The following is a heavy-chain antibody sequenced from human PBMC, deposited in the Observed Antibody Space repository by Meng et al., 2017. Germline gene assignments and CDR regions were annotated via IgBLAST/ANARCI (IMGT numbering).Heavy chain of an antibody. Sequence: SVKVSCKASGGTFSSYAISWVRQAPGQGLEWMGGIIPIFGTANYAQKFQGRVTITTDESTSTAYMELSSLRSEDTAVYYCARELMVRGVYKYFGYWGQGTRVTVSS. D-gene: IGHD3-10*01. J-gene: IGHJ4*02. CDR1: GGTFSSYA. V-gene: IGHV1-69*05. CDR2: IIPIFGTA. CDR3: ARELMVRGVYKYFGY.